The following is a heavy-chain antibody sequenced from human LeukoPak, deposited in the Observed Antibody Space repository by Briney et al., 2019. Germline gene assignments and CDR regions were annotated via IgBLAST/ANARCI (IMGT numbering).Heavy chain of an antibody. CDR1: GYSISSGYY. CDR2: IYHSGST. CDR3: ASFYDSSGYYYNGTDY. D-gene: IGHD3-22*01. V-gene: IGHV4-38-2*02. J-gene: IGHJ4*02. Sequence: SETLSLTCTVSGYSISSGYYWGWIRQPPGKGLEWIGSIYHSGSTYYNPSLKSRVTISVDTSKNQFSLKLSSVTAADTAVYYCASFYDSSGYYYNGTDYWGQGTLVTVSS.